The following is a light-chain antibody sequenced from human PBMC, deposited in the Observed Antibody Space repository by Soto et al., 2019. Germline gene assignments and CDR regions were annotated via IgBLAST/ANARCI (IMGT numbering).Light chain of an antibody. Sequence: EVVMTQSPATLSVSPGERATLSCRASQSVSNNLAWYQQKPGQAPRVLIYGASTKATGIPARFSGSGSGTELTLTISILQSEDFAVYYCQQYNTWWTFGQGTKVEIK. CDR2: GAS. CDR3: QQYNTWWT. CDR1: QSVSNN. J-gene: IGKJ1*01. V-gene: IGKV3-15*01.